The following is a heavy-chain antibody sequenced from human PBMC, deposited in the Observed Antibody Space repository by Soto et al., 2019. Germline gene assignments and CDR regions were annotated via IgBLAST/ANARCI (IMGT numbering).Heavy chain of an antibody. J-gene: IGHJ4*02. CDR1: GFTFSSYA. D-gene: IGHD1-1*01. V-gene: IGHV3-23*01. CDR3: AKHGDRTGTTRHFDD. CDR2: ISGSGGST. Sequence: EVQLLESGGGLVQPGGSLRLSCAASGFTFSSYAMSWVRQAPGKGLEWVSAISGSGGSTYYEDSVKGRFTISRDNSKNTMYLQMNSVRAEDKSVYDCAKHGDRTGTTRHFDDWGQGTLVTVSS.